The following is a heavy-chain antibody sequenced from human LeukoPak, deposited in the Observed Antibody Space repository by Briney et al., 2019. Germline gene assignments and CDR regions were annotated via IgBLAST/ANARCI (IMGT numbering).Heavy chain of an antibody. CDR2: IRSSGGTT. CDR3: AKGLGYCTGDTCYYYFDN. D-gene: IGHD2-15*01. V-gene: IGHV3-23*01. Sequence: GSLRLSCTASGFTFSSYAMTWVRQAAGKGLEWVSTIRSSGGTTYYADSMKGRFTISRDNSKNTLYLQMNSLRAEDTAVYYCAKGLGYCTGDTCYYYFDNWGQGTLVTVSS. J-gene: IGHJ4*02. CDR1: GFTFSSYA.